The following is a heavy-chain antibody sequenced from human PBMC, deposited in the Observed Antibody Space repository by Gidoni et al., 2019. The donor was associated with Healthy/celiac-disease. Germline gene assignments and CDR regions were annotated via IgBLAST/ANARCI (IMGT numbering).Heavy chain of an antibody. Sequence: EVQLVESGGGLVQPGGSLRLSCAASGFTFSSYWISGVRQAPGKGREWVANIKQDGSEKYYVDSVKGRFTISRDNAKNSLYLQVNSLRAEDTAVYYCARTNGYSYGFNHYYFDYWGQGTLVTVSS. D-gene: IGHD5-18*01. CDR2: IKQDGSEK. J-gene: IGHJ4*02. V-gene: IGHV3-7*03. CDR3: ARTNGYSYGFNHYYFDY. CDR1: GFTFSSYW.